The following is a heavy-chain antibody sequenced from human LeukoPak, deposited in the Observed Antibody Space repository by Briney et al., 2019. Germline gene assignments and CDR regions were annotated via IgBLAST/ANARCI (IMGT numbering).Heavy chain of an antibody. CDR1: GGSISSGSHY. Sequence: SETLSLTCSVSGGSISSGSHYWGWIRQPPGQGLEWIGSIYYSGSTYYNPSLKSRVTISVDTSKNQLSLKLSSVTAADTAVYYCARVGGGSYLNFDYWGQGTLVTVSS. CDR2: IYYSGST. J-gene: IGHJ4*02. D-gene: IGHD1-26*01. CDR3: ARVGGGSYLNFDY. V-gene: IGHV4-39*07.